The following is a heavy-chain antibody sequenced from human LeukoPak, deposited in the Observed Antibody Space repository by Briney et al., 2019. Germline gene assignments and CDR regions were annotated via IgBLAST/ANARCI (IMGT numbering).Heavy chain of an antibody. CDR1: TNSMSSDHY. CDR3: ATVRASHYGDWYFDS. V-gene: IGHV4-38-2*02. J-gene: IGHJ4*01. CDR2: VDPSGNT. D-gene: IGHD4-17*01. Sequence: PSETLSLTCTVSTNSMSSDHYWGWIRRPPGPGLEWIENVDPSGNTYYTPSLKSRAAISLDTSKKQFSLNLTPVTAADTAVYYCATVRASHYGDWYFDSWGHGTRVTVSS.